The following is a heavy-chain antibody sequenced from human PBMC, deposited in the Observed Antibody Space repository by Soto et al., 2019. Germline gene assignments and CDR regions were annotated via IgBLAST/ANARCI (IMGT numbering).Heavy chain of an antibody. CDR1: GGSFSGYY. Sequence: ASETLSLTCAVYGGSFSGYYWSWIRQPPGKGLEWIGEINHSGSTNYNPSLKSRVTISVDTSKNQFSLKLSSVTAADTAVYYCARGNYDSSGYYYYGMDVWGQGTTVTVSS. CDR3: ARGNYDSSGYYYYGMDV. J-gene: IGHJ6*02. V-gene: IGHV4-34*01. CDR2: INHSGST. D-gene: IGHD3-22*01.